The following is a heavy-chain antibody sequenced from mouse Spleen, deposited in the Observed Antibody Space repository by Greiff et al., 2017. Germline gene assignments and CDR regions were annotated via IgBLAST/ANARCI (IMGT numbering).Heavy chain of an antibody. CDR2: ISNGGGST. D-gene: IGHD1-1*01. V-gene: IGHV5-12*02. J-gene: IGHJ4*01. Sequence: EVKLMESGGGLVQPGGSLKLSCATSGFTFSDYYMYWVRQTPEKRLEWVAYISNGGGSTYYPDTVKGRFTISRDNAKNTLYLQMSRLKSEDTAMYYCARGYYGSYAMDYWGQGTSVTVSS. CDR1: GFTFSDYY. CDR3: ARGYYGSYAMDY.